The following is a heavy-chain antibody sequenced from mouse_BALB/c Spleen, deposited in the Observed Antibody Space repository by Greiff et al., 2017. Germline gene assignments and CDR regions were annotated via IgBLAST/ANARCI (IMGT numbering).Heavy chain of an antibody. D-gene: IGHD6-1*01. Sequence: QVQLQQPGAELVKPGASVKLSCKASGYTFTSYWMHWVKQRPGQGLEWIGEINPSNGRTNYNEKFKSKATLTVDKSSSTAYMQLSSLTSEDSAVYYCARSQSLYYFDYWGQGTTLTVSS. J-gene: IGHJ2*01. V-gene: IGHV1S81*02. CDR2: INPSNGRT. CDR3: ARSQSLYYFDY. CDR1: GYTFTSYW.